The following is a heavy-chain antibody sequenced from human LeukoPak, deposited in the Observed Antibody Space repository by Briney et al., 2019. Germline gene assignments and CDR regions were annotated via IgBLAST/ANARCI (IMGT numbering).Heavy chain of an antibody. D-gene: IGHD3-16*01. CDR3: ARGRYGWLPFDY. Sequence: SETLSLTCTVSGASMSSYYWSWIRQPPGKGLEWIGYIYYSGSTNYNPSLKSRVTISVDTSKNQFTLKLSSVTAADTAVYYCARGRYGWLPFDYWGQGTLVTVSS. CDR2: IYYSGST. CDR1: GASMSSYY. V-gene: IGHV4-59*01. J-gene: IGHJ4*02.